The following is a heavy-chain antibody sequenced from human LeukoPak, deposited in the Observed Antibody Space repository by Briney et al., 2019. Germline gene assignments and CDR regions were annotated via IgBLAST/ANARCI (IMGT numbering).Heavy chain of an antibody. J-gene: IGHJ4*02. CDR1: GFTFSSYA. Sequence: PGRSLRLSCAASGFTFSSYAMHWVRQAPGKGLEWVAVISYDESSKHADSVEGRFTISRDNFKNTLYLQMNSLRAEDTAIYYCARDKNSGIAVAEPDYWGQGTLVTVSS. D-gene: IGHD6-19*01. V-gene: IGHV3-30-3*01. CDR3: ARDKNSGIAVAEPDY. CDR2: ISYDESSK.